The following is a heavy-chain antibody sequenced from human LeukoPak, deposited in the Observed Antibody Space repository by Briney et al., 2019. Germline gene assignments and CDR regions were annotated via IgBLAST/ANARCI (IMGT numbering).Heavy chain of an antibody. D-gene: IGHD2-8*01. V-gene: IGHV4-4*02. CDR2: ISLTGLT. CDR3: SRENGAFSPFGY. J-gene: IGHJ4*02. CDR1: GDSISNTNW. Sequence: SETLSLTCGVSGDSISNTNWWSWVRQPPGQGLEWIGEISLTGLTHFNPSLESRVTVSLDKSKNQLSLNLTSVTAADTAVYYCSRENGAFSPFGYWGQGTLVTVLS.